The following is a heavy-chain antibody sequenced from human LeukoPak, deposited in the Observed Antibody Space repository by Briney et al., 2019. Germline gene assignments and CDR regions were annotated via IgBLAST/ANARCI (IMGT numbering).Heavy chain of an antibody. V-gene: IGHV3-74*01. Sequence: GRSLRLSCAASGFTFSSYWMHWVRQVPGKGLVWVARINPGGSSITYADSVKGRFTISRDNAKSTLYLQMNSLRAEDTAVYYCARGYSDYYYFDSWGQGTLVTVSS. CDR2: INPGGSSI. D-gene: IGHD4-11*01. J-gene: IGHJ4*02. CDR1: GFTFSSYW. CDR3: ARGYSDYYYFDS.